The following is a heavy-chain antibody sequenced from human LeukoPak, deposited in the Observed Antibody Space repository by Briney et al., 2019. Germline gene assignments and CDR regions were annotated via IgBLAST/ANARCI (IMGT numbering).Heavy chain of an antibody. Sequence: PGGSLRLSCAASGFTFSSYWMHGVRQAPGKGLVWVSSINSDGSSTSYADSVKGRFTISRDNAKNTLYLQMNSLRAEDTAVYYCARGGLYYDSPRDAFDIWGQGTMVTVSS. CDR2: INSDGSST. D-gene: IGHD3-22*01. CDR1: GFTFSSYW. V-gene: IGHV3-74*01. J-gene: IGHJ3*02. CDR3: ARGGLYYDSPRDAFDI.